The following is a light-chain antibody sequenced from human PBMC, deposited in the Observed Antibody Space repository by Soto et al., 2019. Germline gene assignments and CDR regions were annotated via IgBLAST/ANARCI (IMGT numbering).Light chain of an antibody. CDR1: QGVSSN. V-gene: IGKV3D-15*01. J-gene: IGKJ5*01. Sequence: EIVMTQPPATLSLSPGERATLSCRASQGVSSNLAWYQQKPGQAPRLLIYGASIKATGIPDMFSGSGSGTEFNLIISSLHSEDFAVYYCQQYNNWPLFGQGTRLEIK. CDR3: QQYNNWPL. CDR2: GAS.